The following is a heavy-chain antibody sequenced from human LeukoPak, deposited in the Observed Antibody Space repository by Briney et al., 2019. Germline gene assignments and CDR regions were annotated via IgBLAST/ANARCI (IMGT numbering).Heavy chain of an antibody. V-gene: IGHV3-48*01. CDR3: ARDHNYAFDN. J-gene: IGHJ4*02. CDR2: IGIDSGNT. CDR1: GFPFIEYS. Sequence: GGSLRLSCTASGFPFIEYSMTWVRQAPGKGLEWISYIGIDSGNTKYADSVRGRFTISTDKAKNSLYLQMNSLRVEDTAVYYCARDHNYAFDNWGQGTLVSVAS. D-gene: IGHD1-1*01.